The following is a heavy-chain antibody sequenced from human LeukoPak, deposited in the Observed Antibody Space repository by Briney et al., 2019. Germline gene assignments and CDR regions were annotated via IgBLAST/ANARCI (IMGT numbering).Heavy chain of an antibody. Sequence: PSETLSLTCTVSDDPINSGVYYWNWIRQPAGKGLEWIGHIYTSGTTTNSNPSLKSRVAISLDTSKNHFSLKLSSVTAADTAVYYCARAKKRSGRSRNFYLDVWGKGTTATVSS. CDR1: DDPINSGVYY. CDR3: ARAKKRSGRSRNFYLDV. CDR2: IYTSGTTT. J-gene: IGHJ6*03. D-gene: IGHD1-26*01. V-gene: IGHV4-61*09.